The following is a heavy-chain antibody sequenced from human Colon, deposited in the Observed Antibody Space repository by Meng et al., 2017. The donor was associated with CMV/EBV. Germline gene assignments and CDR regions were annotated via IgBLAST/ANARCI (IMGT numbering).Heavy chain of an antibody. CDR3: AAGEGWYFDL. CDR1: GFTFSLYW. V-gene: IGHV3-7*02. J-gene: IGHJ2*01. Sequence: LLGYGGGLVQPRVSASLSCTASGFTFSLYWMHWVRQAPGRGLEWVASIKWDGSEKYYVNSMKGRFTISRDNAKNSLYRQMNSLRPEDTAVYYCAAGEGWYFDLWGRGTLVTVSS. CDR2: IKWDGSEK.